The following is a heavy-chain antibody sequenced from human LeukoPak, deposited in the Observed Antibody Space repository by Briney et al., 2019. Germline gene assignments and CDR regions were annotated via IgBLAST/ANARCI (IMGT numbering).Heavy chain of an antibody. J-gene: IGHJ6*03. D-gene: IGHD3-22*01. CDR1: GGSFSGYY. V-gene: IGHV4-34*01. Sequence: SETLSLTCAVYGGSFSGYYWTWIRQAPGKGLEWIGEINPSGRISYNPSLKSRLTISVDASKNQFSLNLRSLTAADTAVYYCARGRREISMIVVVMTAISYYLDVWGKGTTVTVS. CDR3: ARGRREISMIVVVMTAISYYLDV. CDR2: INPSGRI.